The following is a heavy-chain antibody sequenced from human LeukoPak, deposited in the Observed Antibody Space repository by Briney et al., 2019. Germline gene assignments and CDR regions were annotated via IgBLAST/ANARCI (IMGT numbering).Heavy chain of an antibody. CDR1: GFTFSSYG. J-gene: IGHJ4*02. D-gene: IGHD3-10*01. CDR3: AKDGRFGEPPVYYFDY. Sequence: GGSLRLSCAASGFTFSSYGMNWVRQAPGKGLEWVAFIRYDGSNKYYADSVKGRFTISRDNSKNTLYLQMNSLRAEDTAVYYCAKDGRFGEPPVYYFDYWGQGTLVTVSP. CDR2: IRYDGSNK. V-gene: IGHV3-30*02.